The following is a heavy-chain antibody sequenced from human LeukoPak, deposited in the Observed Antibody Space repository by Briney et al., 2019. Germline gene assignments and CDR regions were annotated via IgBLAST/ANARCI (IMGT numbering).Heavy chain of an antibody. CDR1: GFTFSSYA. D-gene: IGHD4-23*01. J-gene: IGHJ4*02. Sequence: GRSLRLSCAASGFTFSSYAMHWVRQAPGKGLEWVAVISYDGSNKYYADSVKGRFTISRDNSKNTLYLQMNSLRAEDTAMYYCARDEGWLLDGPQYYFDYWGQGTLVTVSS. V-gene: IGHV3-30-3*01. CDR2: ISYDGSNK. CDR3: ARDEGWLLDGPQYYFDY.